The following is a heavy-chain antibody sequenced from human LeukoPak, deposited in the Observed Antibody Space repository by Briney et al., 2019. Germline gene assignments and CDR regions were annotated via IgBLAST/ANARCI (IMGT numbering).Heavy chain of an antibody. J-gene: IGHJ4*02. Sequence: ASVKVSCKASGYTFTGYYMHWVRQAPGQGLEWMGRINPNSGGTNYAQEFQGRVTMTRDTSISTVYMELSRLRSEDTAVYYCARGYYYHSSGYTFDYWGQGTLVTVSS. V-gene: IGHV1-2*06. CDR2: INPNSGGT. D-gene: IGHD3-22*01. CDR3: ARGYYYHSSGYTFDY. CDR1: GYTFTGYY.